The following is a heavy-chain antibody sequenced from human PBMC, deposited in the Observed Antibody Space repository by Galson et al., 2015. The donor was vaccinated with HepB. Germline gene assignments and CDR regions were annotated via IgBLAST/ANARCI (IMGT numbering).Heavy chain of an antibody. D-gene: IGHD3-10*01. V-gene: IGHV3-30*04. CDR3: VREGSYFDY. CDR1: TVTFNNYV. J-gene: IGHJ4*01. CDR2: ISSDGSNK. Sequence: SLRLSCAASTVTFNNYVMHWVRQAPGKGLEWVAVISSDGSNKYYAASVKGRFTLSRDNAKSTMYLQMTSLKLEDSAVYYWVREGSYFDYWGRGTLVTVSS.